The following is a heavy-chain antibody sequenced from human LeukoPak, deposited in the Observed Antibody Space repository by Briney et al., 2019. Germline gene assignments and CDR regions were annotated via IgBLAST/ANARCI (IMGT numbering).Heavy chain of an antibody. J-gene: IGHJ4*02. CDR2: INPSGGST. D-gene: IGHD1-7*01. CDR3: ARDRETGTTDY. Sequence: GASVKVSCKASGYTFTGYYMHWVRQAPGQGLEWMGIINPSGGSTSYAQKFQGRVTMTRDTSTSTVYMELSSLRSEDTAVYYCARDRETGTTDYWGQGTLVTVSS. CDR1: GYTFTGYY. V-gene: IGHV1-46*01.